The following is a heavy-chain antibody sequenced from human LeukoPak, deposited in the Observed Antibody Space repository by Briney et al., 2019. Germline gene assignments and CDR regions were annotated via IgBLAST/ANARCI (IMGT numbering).Heavy chain of an antibody. CDR2: ISAYNGNT. Sequence: ASVKVSCKASGYTFTSYGISWVRQAPGQGLEWMGWISAYNGNTNYAQKLQGRVTMTTDTSTSTAYMELRSLRSDDTAVYYCARDRMRGYSYGYKGYYYYYYMDVWGKGTTVTVSS. CDR3: ARDRMRGYSYGYKGYYYYYYMDV. CDR1: GYTFTSYG. D-gene: IGHD5-18*01. J-gene: IGHJ6*03. V-gene: IGHV1-18*01.